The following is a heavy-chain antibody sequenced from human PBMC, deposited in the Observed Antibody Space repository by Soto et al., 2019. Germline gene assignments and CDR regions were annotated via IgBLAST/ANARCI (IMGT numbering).Heavy chain of an antibody. CDR1: EFTCSNYA. D-gene: IGHD6-13*01. CDR2: ISDNGGTT. CDR3: ARGRIAADVDAFGI. Sequence: GGSLRLSCAASEFTCSNYAMSWVRQAPGKGLEWVSSISDNGGTTYYADSVKGRFTISRDNAKNSLYLQMNSLRAEDTALYPCARGRIAADVDAFGIWGQGTMVPVSS. V-gene: IGHV3-23*01. J-gene: IGHJ3*02.